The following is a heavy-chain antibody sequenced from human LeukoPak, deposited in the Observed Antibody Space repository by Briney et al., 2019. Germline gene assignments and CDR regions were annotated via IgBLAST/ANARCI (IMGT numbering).Heavy chain of an antibody. J-gene: IGHJ6*04. CDR3: ARDQGYCSSTSCENYYYYGMDV. Sequence: PSETLSLTCAVSGGSISSGGYSWSWIRQPPGKGLEWIGYIYHSGSTYYNPSLKSRVTISVDRSKNQFSLKLSSVTAADTAVYYCARDQGYCSSTSCENYYYYGMDVWGKGTTGTVSS. CDR2: IYHSGST. V-gene: IGHV4-30-2*01. CDR1: GGSISSGGYS. D-gene: IGHD2-2*01.